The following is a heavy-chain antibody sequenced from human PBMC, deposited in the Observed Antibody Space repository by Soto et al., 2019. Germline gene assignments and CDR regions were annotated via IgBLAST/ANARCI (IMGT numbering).Heavy chain of an antibody. Sequence: ASVNVSLKSSGYTFTSYGISWVRQAPGQGLELMGWLSAYNGNTNDAQKLQGRGTMTTXXXXXXAXMXLXXXXSEXTAVYYCASPRGATNIGPFDYWGQGTLVTAAS. V-gene: IGHV1-18*04. CDR1: GYTFTSYG. CDR2: LSAYNGNT. J-gene: IGHJ4*02. CDR3: ASPRGATNIGPFDY. D-gene: IGHD5-12*01.